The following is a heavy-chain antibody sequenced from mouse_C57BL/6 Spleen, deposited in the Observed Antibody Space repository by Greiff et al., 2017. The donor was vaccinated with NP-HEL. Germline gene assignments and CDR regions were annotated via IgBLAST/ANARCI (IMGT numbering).Heavy chain of an antibody. J-gene: IGHJ4*01. Sequence: VQLQQSGAELVRPGSSVKMSCKTSGYTFTSYGINWVKQRPGQGLEWIGYIYTGNGYTEYNEKFKGKATLTSDTSSSTAYMQLSSLTSEDSAIYFCAMVTTGGYYAMDYWGQRTSGTVSS. CDR1: GYTFTSYG. V-gene: IGHV1-58*01. CDR3: AMVTTGGYYAMDY. CDR2: IYTGNGYT. D-gene: IGHD2-2*01.